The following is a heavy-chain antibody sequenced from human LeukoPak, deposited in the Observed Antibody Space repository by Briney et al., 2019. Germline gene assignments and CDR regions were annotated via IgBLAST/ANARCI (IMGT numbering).Heavy chain of an antibody. D-gene: IGHD3-9*01. V-gene: IGHV1-46*01. CDR3: ARARDYDILTGYYGYYYGMDV. Sequence: GASVKVSCKAFGYTFTSYYMHWVRQAPGQGLEWMGIINPSGGSTSYAQKFQGRVTMTRDTSTSTVYMELSSLRSEDTAVYYCARARDYDILTGYYGYYYGMDVWGQGTTVTVSS. CDR2: INPSGGST. J-gene: IGHJ6*02. CDR1: GYTFTSYY.